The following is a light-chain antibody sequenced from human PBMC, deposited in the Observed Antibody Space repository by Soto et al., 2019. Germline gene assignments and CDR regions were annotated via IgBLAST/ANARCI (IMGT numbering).Light chain of an antibody. CDR3: QQLGSYPLT. Sequence: LLTQSPSSLSASVGDRVTITCRASQGIGSYFAWYQQEPGKAPKLLIYAASTLQTGVPSRFRGSGSGTDFTLTISSQQPEDFATYYCQQLGSYPLTFGQGTRLEIK. J-gene: IGKJ5*01. CDR2: AAS. V-gene: IGKV1-9*01. CDR1: QGIGSY.